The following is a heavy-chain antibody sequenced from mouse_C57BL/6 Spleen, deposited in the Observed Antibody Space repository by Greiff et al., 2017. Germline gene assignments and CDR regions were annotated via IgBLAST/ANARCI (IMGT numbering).Heavy chain of an antibody. Sequence: LVESGPELVKPGASVKISCKASGYAFSSSWMNWVKQRPGKGLEWIGRIYPGDGDTNYNGKFKGKATLTADKSSSTAYMQLSSLTSEDSAVYFWASYDYDWYFDYWGQGTTLTVSS. CDR3: ASYDYDWYFDY. CDR1: GYAFSSSW. D-gene: IGHD2-4*01. V-gene: IGHV1-82*01. J-gene: IGHJ2*01. CDR2: IYPGDGDT.